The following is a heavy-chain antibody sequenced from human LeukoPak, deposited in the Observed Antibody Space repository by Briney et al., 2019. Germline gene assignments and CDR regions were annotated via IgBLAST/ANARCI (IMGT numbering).Heavy chain of an antibody. CDR1: GYTFTSYY. CDR2: INPSGGST. J-gene: IGHJ4*02. V-gene: IGHV1-46*01. D-gene: IGHD4-17*01. CDR3: ARDRTYGDYGIRLGTKDY. Sequence: WASVKVSCKASGYTFTSYYMHWVRQAPGQGLEWMGIINPSGGSTSYAQKFQGRVTMTRDTSTSTVYMELGSLRSEDTAVYYCARDRTYGDYGIRLGTKDYWGQGTLVTVSS.